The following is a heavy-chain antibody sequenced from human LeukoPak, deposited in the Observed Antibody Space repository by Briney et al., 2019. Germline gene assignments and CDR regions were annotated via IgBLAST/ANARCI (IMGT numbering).Heavy chain of an antibody. D-gene: IGHD3-22*01. CDR3: AKTNGYRLIDI. J-gene: IGHJ3*02. Sequence: TDTLSLACTVSGYSISSAYYWGCIRQPPGKALEWIGKVFYSGSTNYSPSLKSRDTISLHTSRNQFSLKLNSVTPADVAVCYSAKTNGYRLIDIWGQGTMVTVSS. V-gene: IGHV4-38-2*02. CDR1: GYSISSAYY. CDR2: VFYSGST.